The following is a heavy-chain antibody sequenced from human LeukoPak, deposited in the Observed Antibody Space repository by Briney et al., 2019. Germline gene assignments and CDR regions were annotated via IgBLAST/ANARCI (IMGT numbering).Heavy chain of an antibody. J-gene: IGHJ6*02. V-gene: IGHV3-48*01. CDR1: GFTFSSYS. D-gene: IGHD3-10*01. CDR3: ARNRYYYGAGRSGSYYYYGMDV. Sequence: GGSLRLSCAAPGFTFSSYSMNWVRQAPGKGLEWGSYISSSSSTIYYADSVKGRFTISRDNAKNSLYLQMNSLRAEDTAVYYCARNRYYYGAGRSGSYYYYGMDVWGQGTTVTVSS. CDR2: ISSSSSTI.